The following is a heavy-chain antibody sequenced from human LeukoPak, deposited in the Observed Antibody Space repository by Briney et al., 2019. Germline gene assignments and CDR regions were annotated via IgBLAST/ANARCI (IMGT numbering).Heavy chain of an antibody. D-gene: IGHD6-13*01. Sequence: GESLKISCEGSGYSFTSYWISWVRQMPGKGLEWMGRIDPSDSYTNYSPSFQGHVTISADKSISTAYLQWSSLKASDTAMYYCALTGGYSSSWYDYWGQGTLVTVSS. CDR1: GYSFTSYW. V-gene: IGHV5-10-1*01. CDR2: IDPSDSYT. CDR3: ALTGGYSSSWYDY. J-gene: IGHJ4*02.